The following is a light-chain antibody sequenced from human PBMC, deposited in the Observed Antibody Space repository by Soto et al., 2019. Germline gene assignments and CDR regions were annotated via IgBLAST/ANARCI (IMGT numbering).Light chain of an antibody. V-gene: IGLV1-40*01. CDR2: GNG. CDR1: ISSIGAGYE. Sequence: QSVLTHPPSVSGAPGQRGTISCSGTISSIGAGYEVHWYHQLPGTAPKLVVSGNGNRPSGVPDRLSASKSGTSASLAITGLQAEDEGHYYCQSYDKRLTAYVFGTGTKVTVL. CDR3: QSYDKRLTAYV. J-gene: IGLJ1*01.